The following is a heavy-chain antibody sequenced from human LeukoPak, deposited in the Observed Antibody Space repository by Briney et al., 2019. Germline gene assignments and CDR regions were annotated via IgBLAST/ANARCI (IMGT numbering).Heavy chain of an antibody. J-gene: IGHJ4*02. CDR3: ARGAHYYGSGSYYNPRLFDY. CDR1: GGSISSGGYY. CDR2: IYYSGST. V-gene: IGHV4-31*03. D-gene: IGHD3-10*01. Sequence: PSETLSLTCTVSGGSISSGGYYWSWIRQHPGKGLEWIGYIYYSGSTYYNPSLKSRVTISVDTSKNQFSLKLSSVTAADTAVYYCARGAHYYGSGSYYNPRLFDYWGQGTLVTVSS.